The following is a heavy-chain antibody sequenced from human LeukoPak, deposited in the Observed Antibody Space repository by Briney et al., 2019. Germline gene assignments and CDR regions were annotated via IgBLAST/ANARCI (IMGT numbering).Heavy chain of an antibody. V-gene: IGHV1-46*01. CDR3: ARAAVVVAATGGGEYFQH. J-gene: IGHJ1*01. D-gene: IGHD2-15*01. Sequence: GASVKVSCKASGYTFTSYYMHWVRQAPGQGLEWMGIINPSGGSTSYAQKFQGRVTMTRDMSTSTVYMELSSLRSEDTAVYYCARAAVVVAATGGGEYFQHWGQGTLVTVSS. CDR1: GYTFTSYY. CDR2: INPSGGST.